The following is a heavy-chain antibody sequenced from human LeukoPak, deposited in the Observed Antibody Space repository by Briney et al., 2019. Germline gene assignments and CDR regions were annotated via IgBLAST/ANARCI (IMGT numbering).Heavy chain of an antibody. CDR2: INPNSGGT. CDR1: GYTFTGYY. Sequence: GASVKVSCKASGYTFTGYYMHWVRQAPGQGLEWMGWINPNSGGTNHAQKFQGRVTMTRDTSISTAYMELSRLRSDDTAVYYCARYIVGATYFDYWGQGTLVTVSS. V-gene: IGHV1-2*02. D-gene: IGHD1-26*01. CDR3: ARYIVGATYFDY. J-gene: IGHJ4*02.